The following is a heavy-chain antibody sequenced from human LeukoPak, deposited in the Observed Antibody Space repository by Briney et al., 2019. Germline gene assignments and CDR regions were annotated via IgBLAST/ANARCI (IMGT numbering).Heavy chain of an antibody. CDR3: AKGQELDDGVFDS. CDR1: GFTVSSIA. CDR2: ISSNGDTA. Sequence: GGSLRLSCAASGFTVSSIAMTWVRQAPGKGLEWVSTISSNGDTAYNADSVKGRFTISRDNSKKTLYLQMNSLRVEDTAIYYCAKGQELDDGVFDSWGQGTLVTVSS. V-gene: IGHV3-23*01. D-gene: IGHD1-1*01. J-gene: IGHJ4*02.